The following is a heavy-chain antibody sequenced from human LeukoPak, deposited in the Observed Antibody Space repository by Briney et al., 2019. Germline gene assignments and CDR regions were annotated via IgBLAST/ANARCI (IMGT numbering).Heavy chain of an antibody. Sequence: GGSLRLSCAASAFTFSSYSMNWVRQAPGKGLEWVSSISSSSSYIYYADSVKGRFTISRDNAKNSLYLQMNSLRAEDTAVYYCASSFLYSSGWYGYYFDYWGQGTLVTVSS. CDR3: ASSFLYSSGWYGYYFDY. D-gene: IGHD6-19*01. J-gene: IGHJ4*02. CDR1: AFTFSSYS. V-gene: IGHV3-21*01. CDR2: ISSSSSYI.